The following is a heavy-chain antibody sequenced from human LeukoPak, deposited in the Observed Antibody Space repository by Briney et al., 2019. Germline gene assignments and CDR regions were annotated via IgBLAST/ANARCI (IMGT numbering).Heavy chain of an antibody. CDR2: IYWDDDK. J-gene: IGHJ4*02. D-gene: IGHD6-13*01. Sequence: TLSLTCTVSGGSITNYYWTWIRQPPGKALEWLALIYWDDDKRYSPSLKSRLTITKDTSKNQVVLTMTNMDPVDTATYYCARWYGSSWAFDYWGQGTLVTVSS. CDR1: GGSITNYYWT. V-gene: IGHV2-5*02. CDR3: ARWYGSSWAFDY.